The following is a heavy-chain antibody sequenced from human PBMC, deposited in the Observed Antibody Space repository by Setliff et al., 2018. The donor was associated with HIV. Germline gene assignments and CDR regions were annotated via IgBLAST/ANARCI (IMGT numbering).Heavy chain of an antibody. CDR3: VGGANYVWGSYRPRKGPFDY. D-gene: IGHD3-16*02. J-gene: IGHJ4*02. V-gene: IGHV1-69*05. CDR1: GGTFSSYA. Sequence: ASVKVSCKASGGTFSSYAISWVRQAPGQGLEWMGGIIPIFGTANYAQKFQARVTITTDESSSTAYMELSSLRSEDTAVYYCVGGANYVWGSYRPRKGPFDYWGQGTLVTVSS. CDR2: IIPIFGTA.